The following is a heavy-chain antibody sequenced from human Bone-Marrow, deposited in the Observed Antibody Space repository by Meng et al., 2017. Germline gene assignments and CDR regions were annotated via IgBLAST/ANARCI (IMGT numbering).Heavy chain of an antibody. CDR3: ARDGEAHGDYNYYGMDV. D-gene: IGHD4-17*01. CDR1: GFTFSSYG. CDR2: IWYDGSNK. V-gene: IGHV3-33*01. Sequence: GESLKISCAASGFTFSSYGMHWVRQAPGKGLEWVAVIWYDGSNKYYADSVKGRFTISRDNSKNTLYLQMNSLRAEDTAVYYCARDGEAHGDYNYYGMDVWGQGTTVTVSS. J-gene: IGHJ6*02.